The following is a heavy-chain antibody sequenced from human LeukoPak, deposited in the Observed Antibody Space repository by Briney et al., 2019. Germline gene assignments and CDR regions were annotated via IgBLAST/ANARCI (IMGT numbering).Heavy chain of an antibody. V-gene: IGHV3-64*01. CDR2: VGSNGGST. J-gene: IGHJ6*03. D-gene: IGHD4-17*01. CDR3: ARDYGDLLNYYYYMDV. CDR1: GFTFSSYA. Sequence: GGSLRLSCAASGFTFSSYAMHWVRQAPGKGLEYVSAVGSNGGSTYYANSVKGRFTISRDNSKNTLYLQMGSLRAEDMAVYYCARDYGDLLNYYYYMDVWGKGTTVTVSS.